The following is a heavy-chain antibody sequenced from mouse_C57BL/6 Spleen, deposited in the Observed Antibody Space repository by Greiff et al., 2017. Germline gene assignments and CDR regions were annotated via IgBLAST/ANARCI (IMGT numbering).Heavy chain of an antibody. V-gene: IGHV1-52*01. J-gene: IGHJ1*03. CDR3: ARGGYYGSSYRYCDV. D-gene: IGHD1-1*01. CDR1: GYTFTSYW. CDR2: IDPSDSET. Sequence: QVQLQQPGAELVRPGSSVKLSCKASGYTFTSYWMHWVKQRPIQGLEWIGNIDPSDSETHYNQKFKDKATLTVDKSSSTAYMQLSSLTSEDSAVYYGARGGYYGSSYRYCDVWGKGTTVTVSS.